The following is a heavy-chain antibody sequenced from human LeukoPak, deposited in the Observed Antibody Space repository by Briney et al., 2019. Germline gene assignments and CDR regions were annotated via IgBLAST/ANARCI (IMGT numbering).Heavy chain of an antibody. J-gene: IGHJ6*02. V-gene: IGHV2-5*02. D-gene: IGHD1-14*01. CDR1: GFSLSTSGVG. CDR2: IYWDDDK. Sequence: SGPTLVNPTQTLTLTCTSSGFSLSTSGVGVGWIRQPPGKALEWLALIYWDDDKRYSPSLKSRLTITKDTSKNQVVLTMTNMDPVDTATYYCAHIRGQTGISPDGMDVWGQGTTVTVSS. CDR3: AHIRGQTGISPDGMDV.